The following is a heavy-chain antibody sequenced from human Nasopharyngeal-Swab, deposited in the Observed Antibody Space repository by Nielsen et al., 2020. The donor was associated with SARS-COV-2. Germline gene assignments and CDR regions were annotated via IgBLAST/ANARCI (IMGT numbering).Heavy chain of an antibody. CDR1: GFSITYRF. D-gene: IGHD2-8*01. V-gene: IGHV1-45*02. Sequence: SVKVSCKASGFSITYRFLHWMRQAPGQALEWMGWITPFNGHAKYAQKFQGRVSITRDGSRTTASLELSSLRPDDTAMYFCASGQCINGVCNPTDGLDVWGKGTSVTVS. J-gene: IGHJ6*03. CDR3: ASGQCINGVCNPTDGLDV. CDR2: ITPFNGHA.